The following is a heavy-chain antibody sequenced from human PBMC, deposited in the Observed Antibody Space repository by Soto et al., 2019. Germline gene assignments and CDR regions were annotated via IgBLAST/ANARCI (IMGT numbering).Heavy chain of an antibody. V-gene: IGHV4-39*07. Sequence: SETLSLTCTVSGGSVGRNTYYWGWIRQPPGKGLEWIASIYNIGFTNYNPSLKSRVTISVDTSKNQFSLKLNSVTAADTAVYYCARVWEYSSGWVDYWGQGTLVTVSS. CDR2: IYNIGFT. D-gene: IGHD6-19*01. CDR3: ARVWEYSSGWVDY. CDR1: GGSVGRNTYY. J-gene: IGHJ4*02.